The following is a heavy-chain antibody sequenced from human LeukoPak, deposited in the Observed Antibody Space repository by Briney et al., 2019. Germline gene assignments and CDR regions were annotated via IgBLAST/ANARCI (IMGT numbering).Heavy chain of an antibody. D-gene: IGHD5-18*01. CDR2: FDPEDGET. Sequence: ASVKASCTVSGYTLTELSMHWVRQAPGKGLEWMGGFDPEDGETIYAQKFQGRVTMTEDTSTDTAYMELSSLRSEDTAVYYCATDRYGRTGIFDYWGQGTLVTVSS. CDR1: GYTLTELS. J-gene: IGHJ4*02. CDR3: ATDRYGRTGIFDY. V-gene: IGHV1-24*01.